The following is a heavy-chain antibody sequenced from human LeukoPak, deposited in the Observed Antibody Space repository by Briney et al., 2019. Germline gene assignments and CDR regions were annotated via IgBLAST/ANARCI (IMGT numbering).Heavy chain of an antibody. CDR1: GFTFSTYA. CDR3: AKQAAGGGLFDY. V-gene: IGHV3-23*01. CDR2: IGGSGYST. Sequence: GGSLRLSCAASGFTFSTYAMGWVRQASGKGLEWVSVIGGSGYSTYYADSVKGRFTISRDNSKNTLYLQMHSLKAEDTAIYYCAKQAAGGGLFDYWGQGTLVTVSS. J-gene: IGHJ4*02. D-gene: IGHD6-13*01.